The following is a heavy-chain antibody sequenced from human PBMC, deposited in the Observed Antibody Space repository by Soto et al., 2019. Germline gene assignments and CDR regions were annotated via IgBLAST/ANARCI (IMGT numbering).Heavy chain of an antibody. CDR2: ISAYNGDT. CDR1: GYTFTRYG. V-gene: IGHV1-18*01. J-gene: IGHJ3*02. CDR3: ARAGTITSPHAFDI. D-gene: IGHD1-1*01. Sequence: QVQLVQSGAEVKKPGASVKVSCKTSGYTFTRYGFSWVRQAHGQGLEWMGWISAYNGDTNFAQKLQGRVTMTTDTSTDTAYMELRSLRADDTAVYYCARAGTITSPHAFDIWGQGTMVTVSS.